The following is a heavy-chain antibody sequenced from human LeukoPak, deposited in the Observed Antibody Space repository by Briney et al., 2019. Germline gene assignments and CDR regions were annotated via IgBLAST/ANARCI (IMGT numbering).Heavy chain of an antibody. CDR2: MNPNSGNT. J-gene: IGHJ5*02. CDR1: GYTFTSYD. V-gene: IGHV1-8*01. CDR3: ARGVRYCSGGSCYGIQYNWFDP. D-gene: IGHD2-15*01. Sequence: ASVKVSCKASGYTFTSYDINWVRQATGQGLEWVGWMNPNSGNTGYAQKFQGRVTMTRNTSISTAYMELSSLRSEDTAVYYCARGVRYCSGGSCYGIQYNWFDPWGQGTLVTVSS.